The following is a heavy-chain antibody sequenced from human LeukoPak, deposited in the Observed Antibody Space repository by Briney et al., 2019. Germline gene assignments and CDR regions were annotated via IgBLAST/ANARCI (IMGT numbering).Heavy chain of an antibody. V-gene: IGHV1-18*01. CDR2: ISTSTGDT. J-gene: IGHJ4*02. Sequence: ASVRVSCKTSGYSFILYGISWVRQAPGQGPEWMGWISTSTGDTKYTQKFQGRVTLTTDTSTSTVYMELSSLRSDDTAVYSRDDNYGIFVNVDYWGQGTLVTVSS. D-gene: IGHD4-11*01. CDR1: GYSFILYG. CDR3: DDNYGIFVNVDY.